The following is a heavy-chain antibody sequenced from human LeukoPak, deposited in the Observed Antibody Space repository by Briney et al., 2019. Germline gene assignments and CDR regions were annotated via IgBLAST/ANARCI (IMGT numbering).Heavy chain of an antibody. J-gene: IGHJ4*02. Sequence: SETLSLTCTVSGGSISSYYWSWIRQPPGKGLEWIGYIYYSGFTNYNPSLKSRVTMSVDTSKNQFSLKLSSVTAADTAVYYCARVAVAGTWALWYWGQGTLVIVSS. CDR1: GGSISSYY. CDR2: IYYSGFT. V-gene: IGHV4-59*01. D-gene: IGHD6-19*01. CDR3: ARVAVAGTWALWY.